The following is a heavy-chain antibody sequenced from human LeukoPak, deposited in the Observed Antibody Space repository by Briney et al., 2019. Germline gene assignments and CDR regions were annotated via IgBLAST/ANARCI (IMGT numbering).Heavy chain of an antibody. D-gene: IGHD2-8*01. Sequence: GGSLRLSCAASGFTFSSYGMHWVRQAPGKGLEWVAVISYDGSNKYYADSVKGRFTISRDSSKNTLYLQMNSLRAEDTAVYYCAKGMSLALLEGMDVWGQGTTVTVSS. V-gene: IGHV3-30*18. J-gene: IGHJ6*02. CDR3: AKGMSLALLEGMDV. CDR2: ISYDGSNK. CDR1: GFTFSSYG.